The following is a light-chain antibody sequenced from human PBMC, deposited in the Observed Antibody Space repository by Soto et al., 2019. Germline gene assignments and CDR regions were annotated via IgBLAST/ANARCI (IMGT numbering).Light chain of an antibody. CDR2: GAS. J-gene: IGKJ1*01. CDR1: QNVATN. CDR3: HQATSGLRT. Sequence: IVMTQSPVTLSMSPGDIATLSCRASQNVATNVAWYQQKPGQAPRLLISGASIRATGVPARFSGSGSGTEFTLTICSLQSEDFAVFYCHQATSGLRTFGRGTRVEV. V-gene: IGKV3-15*01.